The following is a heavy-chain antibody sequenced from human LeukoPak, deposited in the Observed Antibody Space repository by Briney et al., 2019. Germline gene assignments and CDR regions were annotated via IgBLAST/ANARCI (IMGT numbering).Heavy chain of an antibody. J-gene: IGHJ4*02. D-gene: IGHD6-13*01. V-gene: IGHV3-23*01. Sequence: GGSLRLSCAASGFTFSSYAMTWVRQAPGKGLQWVSAVSGSGAHTYYADSVKGRFTISRDNAKNSLYLQMNSLRAEDTAVYYCARDSSSWYVDYWGQGTLVTVSS. CDR1: GFTFSSYA. CDR2: VSGSGAHT. CDR3: ARDSSSWYVDY.